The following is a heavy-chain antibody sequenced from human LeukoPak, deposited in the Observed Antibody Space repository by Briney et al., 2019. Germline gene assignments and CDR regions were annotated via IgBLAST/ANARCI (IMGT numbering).Heavy chain of an antibody. CDR3: ARARGYSYGGET. J-gene: IGHJ5*02. V-gene: IGHV4-38-2*02. CDR1: GYSISSGYY. CDR2: IYQSGST. D-gene: IGHD5-18*01. Sequence: SETLSLTCTVSGYSISSGYYWGWIRQPPRKGLEWIGSIYQSGSTSYNPSLKSRITISVDTSKNQFSLKLSSVTAADTAVYYCARARGYSYGGETWGQGTLVTVSS.